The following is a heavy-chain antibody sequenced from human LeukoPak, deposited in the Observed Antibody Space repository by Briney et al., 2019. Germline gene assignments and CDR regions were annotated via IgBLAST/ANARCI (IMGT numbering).Heavy chain of an antibody. CDR2: FTSGGDYI. CDR3: ARGHYDVLAASYKWTPDY. Sequence: GGPLSLSCRASGFTFNTFNMNWVRQSPGKGLEWVSSFTSGGDYIYYADSVKGRFTTSKDNAKNSLSLQLNSLRVEDTAVYYCARGHYDVLAASYKWTPDYWGQGTLVTVSS. CDR1: GFTFNTFN. V-gene: IGHV3-21*01. D-gene: IGHD3-9*01. J-gene: IGHJ4*02.